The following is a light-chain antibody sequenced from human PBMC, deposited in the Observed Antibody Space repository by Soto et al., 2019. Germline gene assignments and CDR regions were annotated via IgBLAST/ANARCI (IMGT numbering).Light chain of an antibody. CDR3: SSYRTTSVYV. J-gene: IGLJ1*01. V-gene: IGLV2-14*01. Sequence: QSVLTQPPSASGSPGQSVTISCTGTSSDVGGYNFVSWYQHHPGKAPKLMIYEVTHRPSGVSNRFSGSKSGNTASLTISGLQAEDEANYYCSSYRTTSVYVFGNGTKVTVL. CDR2: EVT. CDR1: SSDVGGYNF.